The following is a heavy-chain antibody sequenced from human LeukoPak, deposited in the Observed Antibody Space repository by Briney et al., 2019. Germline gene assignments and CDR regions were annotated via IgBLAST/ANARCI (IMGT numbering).Heavy chain of an antibody. CDR1: GYSIRSGYY. D-gene: IGHD3-3*01. V-gene: IGHV4-38-2*02. CDR3: AKLGNYDLMIDY. CDR2: IYHSGNT. J-gene: IGHJ4*02. Sequence: SETLSLTCTVSGYSIRSGYYWGWIRQPPGKGLEWIGNIYHSGNTYYNRSLKRRVTISVDTSKNQFSLKLSSVTAADTAVYYCAKLGNYDLMIDYWGQGTLVTVSS.